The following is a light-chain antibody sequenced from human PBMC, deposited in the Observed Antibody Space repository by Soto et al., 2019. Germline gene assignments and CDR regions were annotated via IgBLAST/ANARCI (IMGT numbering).Light chain of an antibody. CDR2: DAS. J-gene: IGKJ4*01. CDR1: QSVSTN. Sequence: EIVMTQSPATLSVSPGERATLSCRASQSVSTNLAWYQQKPGQAPRLLIYDASTRATGIPARFSGSGSGTEFTLTISSLQSEDFAVYYCQQYNNWPFFGGGT. V-gene: IGKV3-15*01. CDR3: QQYNNWPF.